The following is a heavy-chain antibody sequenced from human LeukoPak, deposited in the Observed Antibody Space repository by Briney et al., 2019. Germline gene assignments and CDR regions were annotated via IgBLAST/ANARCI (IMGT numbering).Heavy chain of an antibody. CDR3: AKDLGGYSGGRASLDY. CDR2: ISSSSSYI. CDR1: GFTFSSYS. D-gene: IGHD6-19*01. Sequence: GGSLRLSCAASGFTFSSYSMNWVRQAPGKGLEWVSSISSSSSYIYYADSVKGRFTISRDNAKNSLYLQMNSLRAEDTAVYYCAKDLGGYSGGRASLDYWGQGTLVTVSS. J-gene: IGHJ4*02. V-gene: IGHV3-21*04.